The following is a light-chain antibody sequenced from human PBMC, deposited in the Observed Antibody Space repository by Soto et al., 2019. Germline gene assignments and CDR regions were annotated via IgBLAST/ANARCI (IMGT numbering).Light chain of an antibody. CDR3: QLFGRSVT. J-gene: IGKJ3*01. V-gene: IGKV3-20*01. CDR1: QLVVTDY. CDR2: GAL. Sequence: DIVLTQSPGTLSLSPGERATLSCRASQLVVTDYLHWYQQRPGQAPRLLIYGALKRATGIPDRFSGSGSGTDFTLTISRLEPEDCAVYYCQLFGRSVTFGPGTKVD.